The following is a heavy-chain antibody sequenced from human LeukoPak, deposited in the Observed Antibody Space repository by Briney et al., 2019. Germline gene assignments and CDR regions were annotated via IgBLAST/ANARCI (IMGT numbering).Heavy chain of an antibody. CDR2: INHSGST. Sequence: SETLSLTCTVSGGSISSGSYYWSWIRQPAGKGLEWIGEINHSGSTNYNPSLKSRVTISVDTSKNQFSLKLSSVTAADTAVYYCARGDAADYVFVGAFDIWGQGTMVTVSS. CDR3: ARGDAADYVFVGAFDI. D-gene: IGHD4-17*01. V-gene: IGHV4-61*10. CDR1: GGSISSGSYY. J-gene: IGHJ3*02.